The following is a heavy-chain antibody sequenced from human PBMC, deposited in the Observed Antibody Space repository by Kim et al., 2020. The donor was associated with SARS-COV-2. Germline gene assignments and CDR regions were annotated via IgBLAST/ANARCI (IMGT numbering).Heavy chain of an antibody. CDR1: GFTFSSYA. Sequence: GGSLRLSCAASGFTFSSYAMHWVRQAPGKGLEWVAVISYDGSNKYYADSVKGRFTISRDNSKNTLYLQMNSLRAEDTAVYYCARDLLVSSWQEGGGMDVWGQGTTVTVSS. CDR2: ISYDGSNK. D-gene: IGHD6-13*01. CDR3: ARDLLVSSWQEGGGMDV. J-gene: IGHJ6*02. V-gene: IGHV3-30*04.